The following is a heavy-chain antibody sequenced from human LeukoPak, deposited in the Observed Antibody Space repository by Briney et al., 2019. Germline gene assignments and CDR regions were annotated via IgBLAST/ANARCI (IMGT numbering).Heavy chain of an antibody. Sequence: SETLSLTCSVSGGTISNYYWTWIRQPPGKGLEWIGYMYPSGSSNYHPSLKSRVDISIDTSKNQFSLILNSVTASDTAIYYCARRAGSYLGYWYFDLWGRGTLVTVSS. V-gene: IGHV4-4*09. CDR1: GGTISNYY. CDR2: MYPSGSS. CDR3: ARRAGSYLGYWYFDL. J-gene: IGHJ2*01. D-gene: IGHD1-26*01.